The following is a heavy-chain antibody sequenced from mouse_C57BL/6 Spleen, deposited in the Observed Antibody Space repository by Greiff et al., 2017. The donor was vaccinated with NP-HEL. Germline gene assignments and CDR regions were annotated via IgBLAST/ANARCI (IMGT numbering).Heavy chain of an antibody. J-gene: IGHJ1*03. V-gene: IGHV1-55*01. D-gene: IGHD1-1*01. CDR3: AAYYYGSSYGYFDV. CDR2: IYPGSGST. CDR1: GYTFTSYW. Sequence: QVQLQQPGAELVKPGASVKMSCKASGYTFTSYWITWVKQRPGQGLEWIGDIYPGSGSTNYNEKFKSKATLTVDTSSSTAYMQLSSLTSKDSAVYYCAAYYYGSSYGYFDVWGTGTTVTVSS.